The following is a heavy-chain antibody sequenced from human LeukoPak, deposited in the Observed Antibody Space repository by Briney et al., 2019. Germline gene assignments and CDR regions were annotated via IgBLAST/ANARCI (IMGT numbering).Heavy chain of an antibody. V-gene: IGHV3-64D*09. CDR3: VKTIAVAGDFDY. Sequence: GGSLRLSCSVSGFTFSSYPMHWVRQAPGKGLEYVSAISSNGGGTYYADSVKGRFTISRDNSKNTLYLQMSGLRAEDTAVYYCVKTIAVAGDFDYWGQGTLVTVSS. D-gene: IGHD6-19*01. CDR2: ISSNGGGT. CDR1: GFTFSSYP. J-gene: IGHJ4*02.